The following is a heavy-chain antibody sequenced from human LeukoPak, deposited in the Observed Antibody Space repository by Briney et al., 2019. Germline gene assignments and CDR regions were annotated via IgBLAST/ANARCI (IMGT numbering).Heavy chain of an antibody. J-gene: IGHJ4*02. V-gene: IGHV4-30-4*01. D-gene: IGHD2-2*02. Sequence: SETLSLTCTVSGGSISSGDYYWRWTRQPPGKGLEWIGYIYYSGSTYYNPSLKSRVTISVDTSKNQFSLKLSSVTAADTAVYYCAKDRAKYCSSISCYTSYDLPGFGYWGQGTLVTVSS. CDR2: IYYSGST. CDR3: AKDRAKYCSSISCYTSYDLPGFGY. CDR1: GGSISSGDYY.